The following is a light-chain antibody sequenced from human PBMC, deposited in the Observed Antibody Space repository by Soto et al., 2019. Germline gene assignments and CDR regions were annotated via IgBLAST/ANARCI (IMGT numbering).Light chain of an antibody. CDR2: AVF. J-gene: IGKJ1*01. CDR3: QQTYSTPGT. CDR1: QTIKTS. Sequence: DIQMTQSPSPLSASVGDSVTITFRASQTIKTSLNWYRHKPGEAPKLLIYAVFLLETGVPSRFSGSGSATFFSLTISSLHPEDFATYDCQQTYSTPGTFGQGPKVEV. V-gene: IGKV1-39*01.